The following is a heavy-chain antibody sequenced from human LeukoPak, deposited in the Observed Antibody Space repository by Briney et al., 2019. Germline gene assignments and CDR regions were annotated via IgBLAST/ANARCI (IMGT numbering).Heavy chain of an antibody. D-gene: IGHD6-19*01. CDR2: ISGSGGNT. V-gene: IGHV3-23*01. J-gene: IGHJ4*02. Sequence: GGSLRLSCAASGFTFSSYAMSWVRQAPGKGLEWVSAISGSGGNTYYADSVKGRFTISRDNSKNTLYLQMNSLRVEDTAVYYCAKANSGWYSYDYWGQGTLVTVSS. CDR1: GFTFSSYA. CDR3: AKANSGWYSYDY.